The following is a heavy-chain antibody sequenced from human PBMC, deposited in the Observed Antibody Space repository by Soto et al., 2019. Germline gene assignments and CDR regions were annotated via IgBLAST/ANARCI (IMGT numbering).Heavy chain of an antibody. Sequence: QVQLQESGPGLVKPSQTLSLTCTVSGGSISSGGYYWNWIRQLPGKGLEWIGYIYYSGSTYYSPSLKSRVTISVDTSKDHFSLNVSSVTAADTAVYFCARGPGGYSFVTPRELDYWGQGTLATGSS. CDR1: GGSISSGGYY. D-gene: IGHD5-18*01. CDR2: IYYSGST. J-gene: IGHJ4*02. CDR3: ARGPGGYSFVTPRELDY. V-gene: IGHV4-31*03.